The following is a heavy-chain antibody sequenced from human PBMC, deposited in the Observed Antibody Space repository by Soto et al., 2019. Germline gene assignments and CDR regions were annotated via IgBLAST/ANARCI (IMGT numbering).Heavy chain of an antibody. CDR3: ARHTPAISISDH. CDR1: GGSISSSSYY. V-gene: IGHV4-39*01. CDR2: IYYSGST. Sequence: SETLSLTCTVSGGSISSSSYYWGLTRQPPGKGLEWIGSIYYSGSTYYNPSLKSRVTISVDTSKNQFSLKLSSVTAADTAVYYCARHTPAISISDHWGQGTLVTAPQ. J-gene: IGHJ4*02. D-gene: IGHD2-15*01.